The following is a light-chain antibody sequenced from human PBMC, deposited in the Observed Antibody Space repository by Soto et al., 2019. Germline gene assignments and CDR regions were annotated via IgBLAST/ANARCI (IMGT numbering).Light chain of an antibody. CDR3: QQHSNWPLT. J-gene: IGKJ4*01. CDR2: DAS. CDR1: QSVSSY. V-gene: IGKV3-11*01. Sequence: EIVLTQSPATLSLSPGERATLSCRASQSVSSYLAWYQQKPGQAPRLLIYDASNRATGIPDRFSGSGSGTGFTLTISRLEAEDFAVYYCQQHSNWPLTFGGGTKVEIK.